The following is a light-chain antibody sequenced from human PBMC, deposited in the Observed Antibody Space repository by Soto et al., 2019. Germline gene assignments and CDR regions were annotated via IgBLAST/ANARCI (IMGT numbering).Light chain of an antibody. J-gene: IGKJ5*01. V-gene: IGKV3-11*01. CDR3: QQRSNSLT. CDR1: QSVSSY. CDR2: DAS. Sequence: EIVLTQSPATLSLSPGERATLSCRASQSVSSYLAWYQQKPGQAPRLLIYDASNRATGIPARFSGSGSGTDCTLTISIQEPEDFADYYCQQRSNSLTFGQGTRLEIK.